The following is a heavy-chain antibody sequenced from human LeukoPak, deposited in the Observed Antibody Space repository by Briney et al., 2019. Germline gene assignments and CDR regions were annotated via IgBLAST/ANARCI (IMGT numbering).Heavy chain of an antibody. Sequence: ASVKVSCKASGYTFTSYYMHWVRQAPGQGLEWMGIINPSGGSTSYAQKFQGRVTMTRDTSTSTVYMELSSLRSEDTAVYYCARAPSQYYDSSGYYRYYFDYWGQGTLVTVSS. J-gene: IGHJ4*02. CDR1: GYTFTSYY. CDR3: ARAPSQYYDSSGYYRYYFDY. CDR2: INPSGGST. D-gene: IGHD3-22*01. V-gene: IGHV1-46*01.